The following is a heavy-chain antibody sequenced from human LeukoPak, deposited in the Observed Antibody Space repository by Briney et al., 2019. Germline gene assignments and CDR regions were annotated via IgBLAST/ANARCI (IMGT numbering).Heavy chain of an antibody. CDR3: ARSYDSSGYYYDY. CDR1: GGTLSTYA. V-gene: IGHV1-69*04. D-gene: IGHD3-22*01. J-gene: IGHJ4*02. Sequence: ASVKVSCKASGGTLSTYAISWVRQAPGQGLEWMGRIIPILDIANYARKFLGRVTITADRSTSTAYMELSSLRSEDTAVYYCARSYDSSGYYYDYWGQGTLVTVSS. CDR2: IIPILDIA.